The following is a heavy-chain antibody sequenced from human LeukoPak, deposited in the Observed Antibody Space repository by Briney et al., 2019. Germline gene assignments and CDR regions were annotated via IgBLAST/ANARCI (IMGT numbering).Heavy chain of an antibody. J-gene: IGHJ3*01. V-gene: IGHV3-7*04. CDR3: ARERLAAFDL. CDR2: IKPDGSET. CDR1: KFTFSDYW. Sequence: GGSLRLSCAASKFTFSDYWMSWVRQAPGKGLEWVATIKPDGSETYYVDSVKGQITISRDNAKDSLYLYMNSLRAEDTAVYYCARERLAAFDLWGHGTLVIVSS.